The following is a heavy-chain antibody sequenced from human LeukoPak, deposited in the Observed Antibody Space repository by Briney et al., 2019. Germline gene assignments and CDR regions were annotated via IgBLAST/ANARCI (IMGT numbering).Heavy chain of an antibody. Sequence: GGSLRLSCAASGFTFSSYTMSWVRQAPGKGLEWVSAISGSGGRTYYADSVKGRFTISRDNSKNTLYLQMNSLRAEDTAVYYCARDFGDYLGYWGQGTLVTVCS. V-gene: IGHV3-23*01. J-gene: IGHJ4*02. D-gene: IGHD3-10*01. CDR3: ARDFGDYLGY. CDR1: GFTFSSYT. CDR2: ISGSGGRT.